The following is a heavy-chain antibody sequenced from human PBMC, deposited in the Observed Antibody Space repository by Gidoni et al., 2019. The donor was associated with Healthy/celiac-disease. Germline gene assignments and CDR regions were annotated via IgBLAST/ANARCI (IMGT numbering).Heavy chain of an antibody. CDR2: ISGSGGST. V-gene: IGHV3-23*01. J-gene: IGHJ4*02. CDR1: GFTFSSYA. D-gene: IGHD6-19*01. CDR3: AKDGGVIAVADNYYFDY. Sequence: EVQLLESGGGLVQPGGSLRLSCAASGFTFSSYAMSWVRQAPGKGLEWVSAISGSGGSTYYADSVKGRFTISRDNSKNTLYLQMNSLRAEDTAVYYCAKDGGVIAVADNYYFDYWGQGTLVTVSS.